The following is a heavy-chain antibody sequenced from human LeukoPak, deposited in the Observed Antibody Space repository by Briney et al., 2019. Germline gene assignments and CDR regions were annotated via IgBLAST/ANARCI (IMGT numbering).Heavy chain of an antibody. CDR3: AKASEDYYYYYIDV. Sequence: SETLSLTCTVSGGSISSYLWSWIRQPPGKGLQWIGYIYYSGSTFYNPSLKSRATISVDTSKNQFSLKLSSVPAADTAVYYCAKASEDYYYYYIDVWGKGNTVTISS. V-gene: IGHV4-59*01. D-gene: IGHD1-14*01. CDR2: IYYSGST. J-gene: IGHJ6*03. CDR1: GGSISSYL.